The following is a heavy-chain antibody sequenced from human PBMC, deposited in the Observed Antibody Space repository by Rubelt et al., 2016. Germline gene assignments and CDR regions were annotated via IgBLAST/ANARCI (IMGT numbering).Heavy chain of an antibody. D-gene: IGHD1/OR15-1a*01. V-gene: IGHV4-34*01. Sequence: QVQLQQWGAGLLKPSETLSLTCAVYGGSFSGYYWSWIRQPPGKGLEWIGEINHSGRTNYNPSLKVGGTISVDTSKSQFSLKLSAVTAADTAVYYCARENWNRYYFDYWGQGTLVTVSS. J-gene: IGHJ4*02. CDR2: INHSGRT. CDR1: GGSFSGYY. CDR3: ARENWNRYYFDY.